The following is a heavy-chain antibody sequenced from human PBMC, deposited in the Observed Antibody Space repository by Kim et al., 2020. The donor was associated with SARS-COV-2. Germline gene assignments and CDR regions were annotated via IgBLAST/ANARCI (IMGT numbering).Heavy chain of an antibody. CDR2: IDPSDSYT. Sequence: GESLKISCKGSGYSFTSYWISWVRQMPGKGLEWMGRIDPSDSYTNYSPSFQGHVTIPADKSISTAYLQWSSLKASDTAMYYCARLVFPYYDILTGYISSYYFDYWGQGTLVTVSS. D-gene: IGHD3-9*01. V-gene: IGHV5-10-1*01. J-gene: IGHJ4*02. CDR3: ARLVFPYYDILTGYISSYYFDY. CDR1: GYSFTSYW.